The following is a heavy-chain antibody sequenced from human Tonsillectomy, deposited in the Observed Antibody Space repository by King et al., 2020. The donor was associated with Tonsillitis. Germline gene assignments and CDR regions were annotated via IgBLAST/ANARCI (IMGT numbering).Heavy chain of an antibody. CDR3: ARDSYHFGGPVGFDY. J-gene: IGHJ4*01. Sequence: QLVQSGAEVKKPGASVKVSCNASGYIFTSYGITWVRQAPGQGLEWMGWISSYNDNTDYAEKFLGRVTMTTDTSTSTAYMELRSLRSDDTAVYYCARDSYHFGGPVGFDYWGQGTLLTVSS. V-gene: IGHV1-18*01. D-gene: IGHD3-16*01. CDR2: ISSYNDNT. CDR1: GYIFTSYG.